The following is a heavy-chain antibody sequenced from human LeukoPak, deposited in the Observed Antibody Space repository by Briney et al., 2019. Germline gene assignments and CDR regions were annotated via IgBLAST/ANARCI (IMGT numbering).Heavy chain of an antibody. CDR2: FDPEDGET. D-gene: IGHD3-16*02. J-gene: IGHJ4*02. Sequence: ASVKVSCKASGYSFIGYHMHWVRQAPGKGLEWMGGFDPEDGETIYAQKFQGRVTMTEDTSTDTAYMELSSLRSEDTAVYYCATEARNMITFGGVIMSRDYRGQGTLVTVSS. V-gene: IGHV1-24*01. CDR1: GYSFIGYH. CDR3: ATEARNMITFGGVIMSRDY.